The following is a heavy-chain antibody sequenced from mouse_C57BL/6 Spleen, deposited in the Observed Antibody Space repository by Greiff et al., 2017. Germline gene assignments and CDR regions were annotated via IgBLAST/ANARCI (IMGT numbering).Heavy chain of an antibody. V-gene: IGHV1-69*01. CDR3: ARSGGLGPYFDV. CDR1: GYTFTSYW. J-gene: IGHJ2*01. CDR2: IDPSDSYT. D-gene: IGHD3-1*01. Sequence: QVQLQQPGAELVMPGASVKLSCKASGYTFTSYWMHWVKQRPGQGLEWIGEIDPSDSYTNYNQKLKGKSTLTVDKSSSTAYMQLSILTSDDSAVYYCARSGGLGPYFDVWGPGTTLTVSS.